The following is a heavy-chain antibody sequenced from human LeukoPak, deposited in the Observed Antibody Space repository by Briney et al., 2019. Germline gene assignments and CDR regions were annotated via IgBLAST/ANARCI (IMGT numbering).Heavy chain of an antibody. CDR3: ARGHYGMDV. V-gene: IGHV3-7*01. J-gene: IGHJ6*02. CDR1: GFTFSSYW. CDR2: IKEDGSEK. Sequence: GGSLRLSCAASGFTFSSYWMSWVRQTPGKGLEWVAHIKEDGSEKYYVDPVKGRFTISRDKAKNSLYLQMNSLRAEDTAVYHCARGHYGMDVWGQGTTVTVSS.